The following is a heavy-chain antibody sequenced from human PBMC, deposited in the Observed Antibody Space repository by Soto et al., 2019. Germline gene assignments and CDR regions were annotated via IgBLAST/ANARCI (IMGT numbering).Heavy chain of an antibody. J-gene: IGHJ3*02. CDR1: GGTFGSYT. Sequence: QVQLVQSGAEVKKPGSSVKVSCKASGGTFGSYTISWVRQAPGQGLEWMGRIIPILGIANYAQKFQGRVTITADKSTSTAYMELSSLRSEDTAVYYCARAGSGAYCSSTSCYAFDIWGQGTMVTVSS. CDR3: ARAGSGAYCSSTSCYAFDI. CDR2: IIPILGIA. D-gene: IGHD2-2*01. V-gene: IGHV1-69*02.